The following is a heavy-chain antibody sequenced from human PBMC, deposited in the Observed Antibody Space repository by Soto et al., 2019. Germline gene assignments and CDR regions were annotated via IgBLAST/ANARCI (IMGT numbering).Heavy chain of an antibody. CDR2: IIPIFGTA. V-gene: IGHV1-69*13. CDR3: AKNRCLSSTSCSVYYYYYGMDV. CDR1: GGTFSSYA. D-gene: IGHD2-2*01. Sequence: ASVKVSCKASGGTFSSYAISWVRQAPGQGLEWMGGIIPIFGTANYAQKFQGRVTITADESTSTAYMELSSLRSEDTAVYYCAKNRCLSSTSCSVYYYYYGMDVWGQGTTVTVSS. J-gene: IGHJ6*02.